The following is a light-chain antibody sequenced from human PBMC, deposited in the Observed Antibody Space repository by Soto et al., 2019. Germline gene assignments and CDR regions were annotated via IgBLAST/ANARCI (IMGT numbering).Light chain of an antibody. J-gene: IGKJ1*01. CDR1: QSVSSSY. V-gene: IGKV3-20*01. Sequence: IVLTQSPGTLSLSPGERATLSCRASQSVSSSYLAWYQQKPGQAPRLLIYGASNRATGIPDRFSGSGSGTDFTLTISRLEPEDFAVYYCQQYCSSGTFGQGTKVDI. CDR3: QQYCSSGT. CDR2: GAS.